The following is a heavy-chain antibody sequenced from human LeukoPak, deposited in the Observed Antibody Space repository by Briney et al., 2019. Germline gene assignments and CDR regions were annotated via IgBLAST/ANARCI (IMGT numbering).Heavy chain of an antibody. CDR3: ARPAYGSWSYYDY. J-gene: IGHJ4*02. CDR1: GYSFTTYW. Sequence: GESLKISCKGSGYSFTTYWIAWVRQMPGKGLEWMGIIYPGDSDTRYGPSFQGQVTISADKSITTAYLQWSSLKASDTAMYYCARPAYGSWSYYDYWGQGTLVTVSS. CDR2: IYPGDSDT. D-gene: IGHD3-10*01. V-gene: IGHV5-51*01.